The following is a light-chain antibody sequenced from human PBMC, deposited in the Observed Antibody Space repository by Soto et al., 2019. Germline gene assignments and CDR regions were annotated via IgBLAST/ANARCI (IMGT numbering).Light chain of an antibody. Sequence: EVVLTQSPATLSLSPGERATLSCRASQSVRTSLAWYQHKPGQAPRLVIYDASTRATGIPARFSGSGSGTEFTLTICSLQSEDFAVYYCQQYNNWPLTFGGGTKVDIK. J-gene: IGKJ4*01. CDR1: QSVRTS. CDR2: DAS. CDR3: QQYNNWPLT. V-gene: IGKV3-15*01.